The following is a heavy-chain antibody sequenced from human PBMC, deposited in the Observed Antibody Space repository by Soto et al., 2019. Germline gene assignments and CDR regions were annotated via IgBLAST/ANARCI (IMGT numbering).Heavy chain of an antibody. Sequence: GGSLRLSCAASGFTFSSYGMHWVRQAPGKGLEWVAVISYDGSNKYYADSVKGRITISRDNSKNTLYLQLNSLRAEDTAVYYCAKDRDTILWGGMDVWGQGTTVTVSS. CDR2: ISYDGSNK. CDR3: AKDRDTILWGGMDV. D-gene: IGHD3-3*01. J-gene: IGHJ6*02. CDR1: GFTFSSYG. V-gene: IGHV3-30*18.